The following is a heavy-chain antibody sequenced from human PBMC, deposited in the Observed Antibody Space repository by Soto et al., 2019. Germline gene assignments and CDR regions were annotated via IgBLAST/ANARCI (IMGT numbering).Heavy chain of an antibody. Sequence: QVQLVQFGAEVKRPGSSVKVSCKASGGTFNNYALSWVRQAPGQGLEWVGGIIPIFNSANYAQKFQGRVTITADDSTSTAYMELRSLRPDDTAVYYCAREVTVASYSFDFWGQGTLVTVSS. V-gene: IGHV1-69*01. CDR3: AREVTVASYSFDF. CDR2: IIPIFNSA. CDR1: GGTFNNYA. D-gene: IGHD5-12*01. J-gene: IGHJ4*02.